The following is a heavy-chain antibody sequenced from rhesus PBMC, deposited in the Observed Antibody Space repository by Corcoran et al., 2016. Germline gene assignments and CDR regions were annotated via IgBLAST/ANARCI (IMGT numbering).Heavy chain of an antibody. CDR2: IRSKSNNYET. Sequence: RLSCAASGLTFSSSAMHWVRQASGKGLEWVGRIRSKSNNYETGYAASVKGRFTISRDDSKNTAYLQMNSLKTEDTALYYGAREERYYYGNRSFDYWGQGVLVTVSA. V-gene: IGHV3-118*01. D-gene: IGHD3-28*01. CDR3: AREERYYYGNRSFDY. CDR1: GLTFSSSA. J-gene: IGHJ4*01.